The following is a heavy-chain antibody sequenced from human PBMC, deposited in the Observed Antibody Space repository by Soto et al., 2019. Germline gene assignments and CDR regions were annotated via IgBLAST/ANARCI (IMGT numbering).Heavy chain of an antibody. Sequence: GESLKISCKGSGYNFAIYWIGWVRQMPGKGLEWIGIIYPADSDTRYSPSFQGQVTFSADKSISTAYLQWSSLKASDTAMYYCARDLDYGGTSEASDVWGQGTMVTVSS. CDR1: GYNFAIYW. D-gene: IGHD4-17*01. V-gene: IGHV5-51*01. CDR2: IYPADSDT. J-gene: IGHJ3*01. CDR3: ARDLDYGGTSEASDV.